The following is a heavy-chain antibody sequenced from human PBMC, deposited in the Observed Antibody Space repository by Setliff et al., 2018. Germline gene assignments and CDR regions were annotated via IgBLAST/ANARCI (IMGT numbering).Heavy chain of an antibody. Sequence: HPGGSLRLSCAASAFTFKNYWMSWVRQAPGKGLEWVANIKGDGSERNYVDSVKGRFTISRDNAKNSVYLQMNSLRAEDTAVYYCARTDGTNLGYFDNWGQGTLVTVSS. J-gene: IGHJ4*02. D-gene: IGHD2-8*01. CDR2: IKGDGSER. V-gene: IGHV3-7*03. CDR3: ARTDGTNLGYFDN. CDR1: AFTFKNYW.